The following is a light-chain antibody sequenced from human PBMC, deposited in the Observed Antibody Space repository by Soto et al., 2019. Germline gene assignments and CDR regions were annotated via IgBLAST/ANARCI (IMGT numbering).Light chain of an antibody. CDR1: SSNIGSNY. Sequence: QSVLTQPPSASGTPGQTVTISSSGSSSNIGSNYVFWYQHLPGTAPKLLIYGNHQRPSGVPDRISGSRSGTSASLAISGLRPEDEADYYCAVWDDSLSGVVFGGGTKLTVL. CDR2: GNH. V-gene: IGLV1-47*01. J-gene: IGLJ3*02. CDR3: AVWDDSLSGVV.